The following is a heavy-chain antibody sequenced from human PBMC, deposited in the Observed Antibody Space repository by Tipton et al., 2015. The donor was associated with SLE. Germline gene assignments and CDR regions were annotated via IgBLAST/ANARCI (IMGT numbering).Heavy chain of an antibody. D-gene: IGHD4-17*01. CDR2: LYHTGTT. CDR3: ARHEYGSDSAAFDI. V-gene: IGHV4-39*01. CDR1: GGSISGSSYY. Sequence: GLVKPSETLSLTCTVSGGSISGSSYYWDWIRQPPGKGPEWIGGLYHTGTTYYNLPLKSRVTISMDTSKNQFSLKLISVTAADTAVYYCARHEYGSDSAAFDIWSLGTMVIVSS. J-gene: IGHJ3*02.